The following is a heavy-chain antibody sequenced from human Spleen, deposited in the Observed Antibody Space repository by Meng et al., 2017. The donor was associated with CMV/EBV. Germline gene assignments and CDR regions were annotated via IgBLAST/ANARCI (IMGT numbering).Heavy chain of an antibody. CDR3: TRRVTLFGVPNNGMDV. J-gene: IGHJ6*02. D-gene: IGHD3-3*01. CDR2: FLPILQTP. V-gene: IGHV1-69*08. CDR1: GEFDSYT. Sequence: GEFDSYTLFWVRQAPGQGLELMGRFLPILQTPNYVQKFQGRVTITADKSTSTNYLELSGLRSDDTAVYYCTRRVTLFGVPNNGMDVWGQGTAVTVSS.